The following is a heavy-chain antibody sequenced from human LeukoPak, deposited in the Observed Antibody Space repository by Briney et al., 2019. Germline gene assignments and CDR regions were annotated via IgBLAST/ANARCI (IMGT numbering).Heavy chain of an antibody. D-gene: IGHD5-24*01. CDR2: IIPNSGGT. CDR3: ARSSRGLDAFDT. J-gene: IGHJ3*02. V-gene: IGHV1-2*02. CDR1: GYTFTGSY. Sequence: ASVKVSCKASGYTFTGSYMHWVRQAPGQGLEWMGWIIPNSGGTSYARKFQGRVTMTRDTSISTAYMEVSRLRSDDTAVYYCARSSRGLDAFDTWGQGTMVTVSS.